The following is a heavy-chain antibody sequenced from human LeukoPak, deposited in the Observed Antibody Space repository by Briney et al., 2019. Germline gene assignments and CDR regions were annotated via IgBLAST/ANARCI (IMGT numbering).Heavy chain of an antibody. CDR2: LGYDGSNK. J-gene: IGHJ4*02. V-gene: IGHV3-30*02. Sequence: GRSLRPSCAPSGFTFTSYGTHWVRQAPGKGLEWVAILGYDGSNKYYANSVTCRFTISRENSRNTLYLKMNSLRAEDTDVYYGARDSIGGGWGQGTLVSVS. D-gene: IGHD1-26*01. CDR3: ARDSIGGG. CDR1: GFTFTSYG.